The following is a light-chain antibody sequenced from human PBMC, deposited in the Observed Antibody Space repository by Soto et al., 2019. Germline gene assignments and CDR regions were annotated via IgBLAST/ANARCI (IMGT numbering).Light chain of an antibody. CDR1: SGDVGFYDF. V-gene: IGLV2-14*03. Sequence: QSALTQPASMSGSPGQSITISCTGTSGDVGFYDFVSWYQQHPGKVPRLIIYGVTKRPSGVSHRFSGSKSGNTASLTISGLQVEDEAAYSCASYTGSSTYLFVGGTKLTVL. CDR2: GVT. CDR3: ASYTGSSTYL. J-gene: IGLJ3*02.